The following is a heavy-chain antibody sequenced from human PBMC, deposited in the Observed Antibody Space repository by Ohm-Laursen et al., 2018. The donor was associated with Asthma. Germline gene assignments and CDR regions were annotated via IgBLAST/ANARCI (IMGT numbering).Heavy chain of an antibody. CDR3: ARDVMDWYSPALDF. CDR1: GFSFRSYA. V-gene: IGHV3-30-3*01. J-gene: IGHJ4*02. CDR2: ISYDSSLK. Sequence: SLRLSCAASGFSFRSYAMHWVRQAPGKGLEWLAVISYDSSLKYYADSVNGRFTISRDDFKSTLYLQMNSLRADDTALYYCARDVMDWYSPALDFWGQGSLVSVSS. D-gene: IGHD3/OR15-3a*01.